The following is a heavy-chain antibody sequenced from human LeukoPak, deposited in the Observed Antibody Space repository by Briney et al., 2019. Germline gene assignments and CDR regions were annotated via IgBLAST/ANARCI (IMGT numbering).Heavy chain of an antibody. CDR2: ISGSGGST. CDR1: GFTFSSYA. V-gene: IGHV3-23*01. CDR3: AKDRIRGYDFWSGDY. D-gene: IGHD3-3*01. Sequence: GGSLGLSCAASGFTFSSYAMSWVRQAPGKGLEWVSAISGSGGSTYYADSVKGRFTISRDNSKNTLYLQMNSLRAEDTAVYYCAKDRIRGYDFWSGDYWGQGTLVTVSS. J-gene: IGHJ4*02.